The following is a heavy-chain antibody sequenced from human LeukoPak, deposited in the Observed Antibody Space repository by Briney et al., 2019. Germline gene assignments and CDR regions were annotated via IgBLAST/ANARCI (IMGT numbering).Heavy chain of an antibody. J-gene: IGHJ4*02. D-gene: IGHD5-18*01. CDR3: AGEVDTAVY. V-gene: IGHV4-34*01. CDR2: INHSGST. Sequence: PSEILSLTCAVYGGSFSDYYWSWIRQPPGKGLEWIGEINHSGSTNYNPSLKSRVTISVDTSKNQFSLKLSSVTAADTAVYYCAGEVDTAVYWGQGTLVTVSS. CDR1: GGSFSDYY.